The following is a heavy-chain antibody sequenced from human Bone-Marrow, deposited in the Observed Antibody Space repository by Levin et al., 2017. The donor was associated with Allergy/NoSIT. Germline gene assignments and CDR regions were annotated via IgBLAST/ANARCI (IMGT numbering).Heavy chain of an antibody. CDR1: GGSISTSNW. D-gene: IGHD3-22*01. CDR2: IYHSGST. J-gene: IGHJ4*02. V-gene: IGHV4-4*02. Sequence: SETLSLTCAISGGSISTSNWWSWVRQPPGKGLEWIGEIYHSGSTNYNPSLKSRVTISVDKSKNQFFLKLSSVTAADTAVYYCARRDYYESSGYYRMWGQGTLVTVSS. CDR3: ARRDYYESSGYYRM.